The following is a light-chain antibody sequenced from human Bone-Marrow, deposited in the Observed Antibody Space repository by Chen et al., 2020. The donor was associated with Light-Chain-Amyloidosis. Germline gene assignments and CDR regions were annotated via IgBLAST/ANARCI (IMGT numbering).Light chain of an antibody. CDR2: DVS. CDR3: CSYAGSYTWV. Sequence: HSALTQPRSVSGSPGQSVTISCTGTSSDVGGYNYVSWYQQHPGKAPQLMIYDVSKRPSGFPDRFSGSKSGNTASLTISGLQAEDEADYYCCSYAGSYTWVFGGGTKLTVL. V-gene: IGLV2-11*01. CDR1: SSDVGGYNY. J-gene: IGLJ2*01.